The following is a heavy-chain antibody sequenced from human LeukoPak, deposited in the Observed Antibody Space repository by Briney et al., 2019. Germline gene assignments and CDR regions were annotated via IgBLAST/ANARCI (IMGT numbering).Heavy chain of an antibody. J-gene: IGHJ3*02. D-gene: IGHD3-3*01. CDR2: INHSGST. V-gene: IGHV4-34*01. Sequence: GSLRLSCAASGFTFSDYYMSWIRQPPGKGLEWIGEINHSGSTNYNPSLKSRVTISVDTSKNQFSLKLSSVTAADTAVYYCARVRKLRFLEWPRDAFDIWGQGTMVTVSS. CDR1: GFTFSDYY. CDR3: ARVRKLRFLEWPRDAFDI.